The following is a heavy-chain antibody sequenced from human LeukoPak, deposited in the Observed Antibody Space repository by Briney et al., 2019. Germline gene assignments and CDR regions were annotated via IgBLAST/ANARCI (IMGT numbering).Heavy chain of an antibody. Sequence: GGSLRLSCAASGFTFSDHYMDWVRQAPGKGLEWVGRIRNKANSHTTEYAASVKDRFTISRDDSKNSLYVQMKSLKTEDTAVYYCVTVSSFDYWGQGTLVTVSS. V-gene: IGHV3-72*01. CDR1: GFTFSDHY. J-gene: IGHJ4*02. CDR3: VTVSSFDY. CDR2: IRNKANSHTT.